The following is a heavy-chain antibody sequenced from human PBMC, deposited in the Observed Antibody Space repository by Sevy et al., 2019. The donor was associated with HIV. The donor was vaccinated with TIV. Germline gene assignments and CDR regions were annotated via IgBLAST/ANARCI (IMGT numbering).Heavy chain of an antibody. CDR3: AKAGVDTAMVQWPYMDV. J-gene: IGHJ6*03. CDR1: GFSFDDYV. V-gene: IGHV3-9*01. CDR2: ISWNSDKL. D-gene: IGHD5-18*01. Sequence: GGSLRLSCAASGFSFDDYVMHWVRQAPGKGLEWVSSISWNSDKLSYADSVKGRFTTSRDNAKSSLYLQLNSLRVEDTALYYCAKAGVDTAMVQWPYMDVWGKGTTVTVSS.